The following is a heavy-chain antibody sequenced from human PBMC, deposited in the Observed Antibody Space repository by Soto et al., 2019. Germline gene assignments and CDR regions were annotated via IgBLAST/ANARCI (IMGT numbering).Heavy chain of an antibody. CDR1: GDSSSSGDDD. D-gene: IGHD3-22*01. J-gene: IGHJ4*02. CDR2: IYPSGNT. V-gene: IGHV4-30-4*01. Sequence: SETLSLTCTVSGDSSSSGDDDWTWIRQAPGKGLEWIGYIYPSGNTDYNPSLKSRVTISVDTSKNHFSLKLSSVTAADTAVYYCAREGIVYYDTTGYYYFDYWGQGALVTVSS. CDR3: AREGIVYYDTTGYYYFDY.